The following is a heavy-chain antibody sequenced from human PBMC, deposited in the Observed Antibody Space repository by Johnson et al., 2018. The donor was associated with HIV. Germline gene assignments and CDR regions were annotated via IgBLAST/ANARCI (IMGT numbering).Heavy chain of an antibody. J-gene: IGHJ3*02. CDR3: ARDLIPDSTFFYDTTSYFPDALDI. CDR2: IRYDGSNK. CDR1: GFTFSSYG. Sequence: QVQLVESGGGVVQPGASLRLSCAASGFTFSSYGMHWVRQAPGKGLEWVAFIRYDGSNKYYADSVKRRFTISRDNSKHTLYLQMNSLRAEDTAVYFCARDLIPDSTFFYDTTSYFPDALDIWGQGTLVTVSS. D-gene: IGHD3-22*01. V-gene: IGHV3-30*02.